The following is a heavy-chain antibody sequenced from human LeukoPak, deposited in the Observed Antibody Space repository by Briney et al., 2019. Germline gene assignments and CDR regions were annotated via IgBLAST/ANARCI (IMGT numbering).Heavy chain of an antibody. CDR3: AKPPEGTVVAALSYYGMDV. D-gene: IGHD4-23*01. V-gene: IGHV3-23*01. Sequence: GGSLRLSCAASGFTFSSYAMSWVRQAPGKGLEWVSAISGSGGSTYYADSVKGRFTISRGNSKNTLYLQMNSLRAEDTAVYYCAKPPEGTVVAALSYYGMDVWGHGTTVTVPS. CDR1: GFTFSSYA. CDR2: ISGSGGST. J-gene: IGHJ6*02.